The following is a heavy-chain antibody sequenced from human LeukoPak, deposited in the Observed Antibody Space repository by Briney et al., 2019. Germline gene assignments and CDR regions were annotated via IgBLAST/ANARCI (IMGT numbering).Heavy chain of an antibody. V-gene: IGHV3-23*01. D-gene: IGHD3-22*01. CDR3: AKDDYYDSNAFDI. J-gene: IGHJ3*02. Sequence: GGSLRLSCAASGFTFSSYAMSWVRQAPGKGLEWVSAISGSGGGTYYADSVKGRFTISRDNSKNTLYLQMNSLRAEDTAVYYCAKDDYYDSNAFDIWGQGTMVTVSS. CDR1: GFTFSSYA. CDR2: ISGSGGGT.